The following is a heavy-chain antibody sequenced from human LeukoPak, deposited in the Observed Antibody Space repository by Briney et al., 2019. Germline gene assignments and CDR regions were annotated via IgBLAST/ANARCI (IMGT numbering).Heavy chain of an antibody. V-gene: IGHV4-59*01. Sequence: SETLSLTCTVSGCAICSYYWSWIRQPPGKGLEWIGYIHYSGSGNYNPSLKSRLTIAVDPSNKQLGLKLPSVTAAATTVYYCARELGATVVNYGFDVWGQGTLVTVSS. CDR3: ARELGATVVNYGFDV. CDR2: IHYSGSG. J-gene: IGHJ1*01. CDR1: GCAICSYY. D-gene: IGHD4-23*01.